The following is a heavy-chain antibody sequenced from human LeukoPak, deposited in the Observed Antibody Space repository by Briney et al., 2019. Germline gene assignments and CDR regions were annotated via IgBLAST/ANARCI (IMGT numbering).Heavy chain of an antibody. CDR3: ARGFGDWGLSWFDP. V-gene: IGHV4-61*01. CDR1: GGSVSSGSYY. J-gene: IGHJ5*02. Sequence: PSQTLSLTCTVSGGSVSSGSYYWGWIRQPPGKGLEWIGYIYYSGSAKYNPSLKSRVTISVDTSKNQFSLKLTSVTAADTAVYYCARGFGDWGLSWFDPWGQGTLVTVSS. D-gene: IGHD3-10*01. CDR2: IYYSGSA.